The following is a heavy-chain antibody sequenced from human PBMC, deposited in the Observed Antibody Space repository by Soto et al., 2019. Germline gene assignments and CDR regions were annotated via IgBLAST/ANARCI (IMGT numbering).Heavy chain of an antibody. CDR2: ISSSSSYI. Sequence: EVQLVESGRGLVKPGGSLRLSCAASGFTFSSYSMNWVRQAPGKGLEWVSSISSSSSYIYYADSVKGRFTISRDNAKNSLYLQMNSLRAEDTAVYYCARAPYYYDSRGYWAYWGQGTLVTVSS. CDR1: GFTFSSYS. CDR3: ARAPYYYDSRGYWAY. V-gene: IGHV3-21*01. J-gene: IGHJ4*02. D-gene: IGHD3-22*01.